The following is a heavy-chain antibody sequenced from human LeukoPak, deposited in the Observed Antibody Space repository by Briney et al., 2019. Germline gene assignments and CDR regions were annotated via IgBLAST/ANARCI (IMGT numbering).Heavy chain of an antibody. CDR1: GFTFSSYA. Sequence: GGSLRLSCAASGFTFSSYAMTWVRQAPGKGLEWVSGISESGVVTIYADSARGRFTVSRDNSKNTLYLQMNSLRADDTAVYYCAARDVNWGSWRKFDYWGQGALVTVSS. D-gene: IGHD7-27*01. CDR3: AARDVNWGSWRKFDY. CDR2: ISESGVVT. J-gene: IGHJ4*02. V-gene: IGHV3-23*01.